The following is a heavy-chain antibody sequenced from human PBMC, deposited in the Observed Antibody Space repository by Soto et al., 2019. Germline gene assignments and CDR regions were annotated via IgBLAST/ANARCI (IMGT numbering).Heavy chain of an antibody. D-gene: IGHD3-22*01. V-gene: IGHV3-48*03. CDR1: EFTFSSYE. CDR3: VRDIPMSSCYYLAFRRFYYSIDF. J-gene: IGHJ6*02. CDR2: ISSSVSTI. Sequence: GGSVRLSCAASEFTFSSYEMNWVRQAPGKGLEWVSYISSSVSTIYYADSVKGRFTISRDNAKNSLYLQMNSLRAEDTGVYYCVRDIPMSSCYYLAFRRFYYSIDFPCQGT.